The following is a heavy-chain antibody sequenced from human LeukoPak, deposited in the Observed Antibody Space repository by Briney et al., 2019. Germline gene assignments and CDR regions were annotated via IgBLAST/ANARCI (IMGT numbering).Heavy chain of an antibody. J-gene: IGHJ4*02. CDR1: RFTFSHYG. CDR3: AKDAQRGFDESNSLEN. Sequence: GGSLRLSCAASRFTFSHYGLHWVRQAPGKGLEWVAVIWNDGSNKYYADSVKGRFTVSRYNSQNRLYLQMNSLRPEDTAVYYCAKDAQRGFDESNSLENWGQGTLVTVSS. CDR2: IWNDGSNK. D-gene: IGHD4-11*01. V-gene: IGHV3-33*06.